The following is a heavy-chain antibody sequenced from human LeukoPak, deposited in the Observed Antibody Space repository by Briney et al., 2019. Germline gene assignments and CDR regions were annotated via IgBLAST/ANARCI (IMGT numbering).Heavy chain of an antibody. J-gene: IGHJ4*02. V-gene: IGHV1-2*02. CDR2: INPNSGGT. CDR1: GYTLTGYY. Sequence: ASVKVSCKASGYTLTGYYMHWVRQAPGQGLEWMGWINPNSGGTNYAQKFQGRVTMTRDTSISTAYMELSRLRSDDTAVYYCARGFGLMIVVAPFDYWGQGTLVTVSS. D-gene: IGHD3-22*01. CDR3: ARGFGLMIVVAPFDY.